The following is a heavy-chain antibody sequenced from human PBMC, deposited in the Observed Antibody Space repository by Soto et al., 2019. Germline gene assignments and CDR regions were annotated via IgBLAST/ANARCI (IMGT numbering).Heavy chain of an antibody. V-gene: IGHV4-59*01. CDR1: GGSISSYY. D-gene: IGHD3-3*01. CDR3: ARIQGRRFLEWLSAYYFDY. CDR2: ISYSGST. Sequence: KPSETLSLTCTVSGGSISSYYWSWIRQSPGKGLDWIAYISYSGSTNYNPSLKSRVTISVDTSKNQFSLKLSSVTAGDTAVYYCARIQGRRFLEWLSAYYFDYWGQGNLVTVSS. J-gene: IGHJ4*02.